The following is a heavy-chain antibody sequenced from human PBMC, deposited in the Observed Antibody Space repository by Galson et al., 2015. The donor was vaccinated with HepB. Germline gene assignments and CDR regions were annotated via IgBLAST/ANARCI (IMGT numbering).Heavy chain of an antibody. D-gene: IGHD1-26*01. CDR2: IYYSGST. V-gene: IGHV4-31*03. CDR1: GGSISSGGYY. Sequence: TLSLTCTVSGGSISSGGYYWSWIRQHPGKGLEWIGYIYYSGSTYYNPSLKSRVTISVDTSKNQFSLKLSSVTAADTAVYYCARGPATPARSGFFSFFDYWGQGTLVTVSS. J-gene: IGHJ4*02. CDR3: ARGPATPARSGFFSFFDY.